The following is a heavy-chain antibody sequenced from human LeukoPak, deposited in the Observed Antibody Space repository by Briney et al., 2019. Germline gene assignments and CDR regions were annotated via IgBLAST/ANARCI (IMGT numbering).Heavy chain of an antibody. CDR2: ISSSSSTI. V-gene: IGHV3-48*01. Sequence: GGSLRLSCAASGFTFSSYSMNWVRQAPGKGLEWVSYISSSSSTIYYADSVKGRFTISRDNAKNSLYLQMSSLRAKDTAVYYCARLPGRGYSGYGEEVDYWGQGTLVTVSS. J-gene: IGHJ4*02. D-gene: IGHD5-12*01. CDR3: ARLPGRGYSGYGEEVDY. CDR1: GFTFSSYS.